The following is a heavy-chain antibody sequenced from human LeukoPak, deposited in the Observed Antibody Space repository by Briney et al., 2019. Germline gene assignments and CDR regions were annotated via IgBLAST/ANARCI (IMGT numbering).Heavy chain of an antibody. Sequence: GGSLRLSCAVSGFTISSYSMNWVRQPPGKGLEWVSSISTTSDYIYYADSLKVRLTISRDNAKNSLYLQMNSLRAEDTAVYYCARGGIYSQGFDYWGQGTLVIVSS. CDR3: ARGGIYSQGFDY. D-gene: IGHD6-13*01. V-gene: IGHV3-21*01. CDR2: ISTTSDYI. CDR1: GFTISSYS. J-gene: IGHJ4*02.